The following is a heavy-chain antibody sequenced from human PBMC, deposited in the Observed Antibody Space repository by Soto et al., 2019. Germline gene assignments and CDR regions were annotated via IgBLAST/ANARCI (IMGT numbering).Heavy chain of an antibody. D-gene: IGHD6-13*01. Sequence: EVQLVESGGGLVQPGGSLKLSCAAAGFTFSGSAVHWVRQASGRGLEWVGRIRSKTDGGTTDYAAPVKGRFTISRDDSKNTLYLQMNSLKTADTAVYYCTTITNIAAAGSFDYWGQGTLVTVSS. CDR3: TTITNIAAAGSFDY. V-gene: IGHV3-15*01. CDR2: IRSKTDGGTT. CDR1: GFTFSGSA. J-gene: IGHJ4*02.